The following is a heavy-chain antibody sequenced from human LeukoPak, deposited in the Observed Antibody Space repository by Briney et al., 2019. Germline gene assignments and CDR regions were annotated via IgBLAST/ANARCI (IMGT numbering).Heavy chain of an antibody. Sequence: GGSLRLSCTASGFIFGDYAVTWVRQAPGKGLEWVGFIRSKAYGGTTEYAAPVKGRFTISRDDSKSIAYLQMNSLKPEDTAVYYCSRGLRGLDYWGQGTLVTVSS. CDR1: GFIFGDYA. J-gene: IGHJ4*02. D-gene: IGHD2-21*01. V-gene: IGHV3-49*04. CDR2: IRSKAYGGTT. CDR3: SRGLRGLDY.